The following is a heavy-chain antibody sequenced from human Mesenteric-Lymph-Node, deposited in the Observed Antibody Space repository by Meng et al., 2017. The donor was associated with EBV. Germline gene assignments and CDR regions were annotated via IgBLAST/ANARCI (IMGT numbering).Heavy chain of an antibody. CDR3: ARVVDWFGVVIRGGFDL. V-gene: IGHV4-34*01. Sequence: QVHGPHAGAALLKPSETPSRTCAGYCGSFSGYYWSLIRQPPGKGLEWIWEINQSGSTNYNPSLKSRVTISVDPAKNQFSLKLSSVTDADTAVYYCARVVDWFGVVIRGGFDLWGRGTLVTVSS. CDR2: INQSGST. CDR1: CGSFSGYY. J-gene: IGHJ2*01. D-gene: IGHD3-3*01.